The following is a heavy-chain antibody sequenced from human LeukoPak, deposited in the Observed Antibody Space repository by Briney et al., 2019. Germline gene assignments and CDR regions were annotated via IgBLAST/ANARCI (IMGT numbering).Heavy chain of an antibody. Sequence: GGSLRLSCAASGFTFSSYAMSWVRQAPGEGLEWVSGISGSGVSTYYADSVKGRFTISRDNSENTLYLQMNSLRAEDTAVYYCAKDLPRITMVRGATFDPWGQGTLVTVSS. V-gene: IGHV3-23*01. CDR1: GFTFSSYA. J-gene: IGHJ5*02. CDR2: ISGSGVST. CDR3: AKDLPRITMVRGATFDP. D-gene: IGHD3-10*01.